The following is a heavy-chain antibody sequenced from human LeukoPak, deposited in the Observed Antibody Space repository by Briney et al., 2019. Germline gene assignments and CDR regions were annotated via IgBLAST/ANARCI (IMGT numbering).Heavy chain of an antibody. CDR2: MYYSGTT. D-gene: IGHD6-13*01. CDR1: GGSISSSTYY. V-gene: IGHV4-39*07. Sequence: PSETLSLTCTVSGGSISSSTYYWGWIRQPPGKGLEWIGTMYYSGTTYYNASLKSRVTISVDTPKNQFSLRLSSVTAADTAVYYCARVLMWQQLVGGGWFDPWGQGTLVTVSS. CDR3: ARVLMWQQLVGGGWFDP. J-gene: IGHJ5*02.